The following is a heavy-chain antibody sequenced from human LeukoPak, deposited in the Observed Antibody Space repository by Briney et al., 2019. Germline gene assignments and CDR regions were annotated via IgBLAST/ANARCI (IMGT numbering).Heavy chain of an antibody. J-gene: IGHJ4*02. CDR2: INGDGSST. CDR3: ARDALFYDILTGPLTPRVY. Sequence: GGSLRLSCAVSGFTFGSYFMHWLRQAPGKGLVWVSRINGDGSSTIYADSVKGRFTISRDNAKNSLYLQMNSLRAEDTAVYYCARDALFYDILTGPLTPRVYWGQGTLVTVSS. CDR1: GFTFGSYF. V-gene: IGHV3-74*01. D-gene: IGHD3-9*01.